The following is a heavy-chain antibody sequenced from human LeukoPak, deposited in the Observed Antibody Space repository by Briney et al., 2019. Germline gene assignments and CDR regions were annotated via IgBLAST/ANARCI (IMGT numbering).Heavy chain of an antibody. CDR1: GYTFTSYY. CDR3: ARLPLAAHNWFDT. Sequence: ASVKVSCKASGYTFTSYYMHWVRQAPGQGLEWMGWISGYNGNTNYAQKLQGRVTMTADTSTSTAYMELRSLKSDDTAVYYCARLPLAAHNWFDTWGQGTLVTVSS. CDR2: ISGYNGNT. D-gene: IGHD2-2*01. V-gene: IGHV1-18*04. J-gene: IGHJ5*02.